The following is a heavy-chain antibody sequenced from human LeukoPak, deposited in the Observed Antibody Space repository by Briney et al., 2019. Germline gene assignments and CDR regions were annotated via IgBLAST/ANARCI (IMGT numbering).Heavy chain of an antibody. Sequence: GGSLRLSCAASGFTFSSYGMSWVRQAPGKGLEWVSAISGSGGSTYYADSVKGRFTISRDNSKNTLYLQMNSLRAEGTAVYHCARTPGYCSGGSCYPWFDPWGQGTLVTVSS. CDR1: GFTFSSYG. CDR3: ARTPGYCSGGSCYPWFDP. D-gene: IGHD2-15*01. V-gene: IGHV3-23*01. J-gene: IGHJ5*02. CDR2: ISGSGGST.